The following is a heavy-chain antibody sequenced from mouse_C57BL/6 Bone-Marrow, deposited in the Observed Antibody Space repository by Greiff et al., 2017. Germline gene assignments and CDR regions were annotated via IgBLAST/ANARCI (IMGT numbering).Heavy chain of an antibody. Sequence: QVQLQHSGAELARPGASVKLSCKASGYTFTSYGISWVKQRTGQGLEWIGEIYPRSGKTYYNEKFKGKATLTADKSSSTAYMELRILTSEDSAVYFCARNHYYGSTWYFDVWGTGTTVTVSS. CDR1: GYTFTSYG. CDR3: ARNHYYGSTWYFDV. J-gene: IGHJ1*03. D-gene: IGHD1-1*01. V-gene: IGHV1-81*01. CDR2: IYPRSGKT.